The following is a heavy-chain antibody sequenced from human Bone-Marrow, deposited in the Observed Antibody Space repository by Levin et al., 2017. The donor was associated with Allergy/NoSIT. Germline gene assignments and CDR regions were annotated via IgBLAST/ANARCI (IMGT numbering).Heavy chain of an antibody. V-gene: IGHV4-31*03. D-gene: IGHD4-17*01. Sequence: SETLSLTCTVSGGSIISGGYYWSWIRQYPGKGLDWIAYNYDIGNTYYNPSLKSRLTISVDTSKNQFSLKLTSVTAAEAAVYYCARDGHGDYVGDDAFDNWGHGTMVTVSS. CDR2: NYDIGNT. CDR3: ARDGHGDYVGDDAFDN. CDR1: GGSIISGGYY. J-gene: IGHJ3*02.